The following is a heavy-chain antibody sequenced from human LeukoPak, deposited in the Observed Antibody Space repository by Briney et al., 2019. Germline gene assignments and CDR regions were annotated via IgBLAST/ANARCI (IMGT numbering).Heavy chain of an antibody. CDR3: AKGRDGYNDY. CDR2: ITGSDDGT. V-gene: IGHV3-23*01. J-gene: IGHJ4*02. D-gene: IGHD5-24*01. Sequence: PGGSLRLSCVASGFTFSSYGMNWVRQAPGKGLEWVSAITGSDDGTYYADSVKGRFTISRDNSKNTLFLQMNSLRAEDTAMYYCAKGRDGYNDYWGQGTLVTVSS. CDR1: GFTFSSYG.